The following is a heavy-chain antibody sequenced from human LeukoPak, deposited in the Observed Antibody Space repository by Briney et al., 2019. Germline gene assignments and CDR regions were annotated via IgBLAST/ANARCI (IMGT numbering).Heavy chain of an antibody. V-gene: IGHV4-31*11. CDR2: IYNSGTT. CDR1: GGSFSGYY. D-gene: IGHD3-16*02. J-gene: IGHJ4*02. Sequence: PSETLSLTCAVYGGSFSGYYWSWIRQHPGKGLEWIGYIYNSGTTYYNPSLKSRATISLDTSKNQFSLKVTSVTAADTAVYYCASFISSIGGVFVRHFDHWGQGTLVAVSS. CDR3: ASFISSIGGVFVRHFDH.